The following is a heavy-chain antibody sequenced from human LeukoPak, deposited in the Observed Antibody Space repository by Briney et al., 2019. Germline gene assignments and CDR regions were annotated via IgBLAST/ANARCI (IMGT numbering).Heavy chain of an antibody. V-gene: IGHV3-7*01. CDR1: GFMFSNHW. CDR2: IKQDGSEK. Sequence: PGGSLRLSCAASGFMFSNHWMTWVRQAPGKGPEWVANIKQDGSEKYYVDSVKGRFTISRDNAKNSLYLQMNSLGTEDTAVYYCAKGQFGAAAGTADYWGQGTLVTVSS. D-gene: IGHD6-13*01. J-gene: IGHJ4*02. CDR3: AKGQFGAAAGTADY.